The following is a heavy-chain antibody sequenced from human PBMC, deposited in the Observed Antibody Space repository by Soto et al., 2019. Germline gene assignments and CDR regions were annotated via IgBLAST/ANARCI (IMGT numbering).Heavy chain of an antibody. CDR2: IYPSDSDI. V-gene: IGHV5-51*01. D-gene: IGHD2-15*01. Sequence: PGESLKISCKGSGYTFTSYWIGWVRQMPGEGLEWMGVIYPSDSDIRYSPSFQGKVTISADKSITTAYLQWSSLKAADTAMYYCVRGGTSSGRFSDYWGQGTLVTVS. J-gene: IGHJ4*02. CDR3: VRGGTSSGRFSDY. CDR1: GYTFTSYW.